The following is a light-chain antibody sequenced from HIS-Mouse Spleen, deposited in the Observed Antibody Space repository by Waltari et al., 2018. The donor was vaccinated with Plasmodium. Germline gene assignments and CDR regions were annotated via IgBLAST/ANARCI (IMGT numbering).Light chain of an antibody. CDR2: GAS. CDR1: HSVSSSY. CDR3: QQYGSSPLT. Sequence: EIVLTQSPGTLSLSPGERATLSCRASHSVSSSYFAWYQQKPGQSPRLLIHGASSRANGIPDRFSGSGSGTDFTLTISRLEPEDFAVYYCQQYGSSPLTFGGGTKVEIK. J-gene: IGKJ4*01. V-gene: IGKV3-20*01.